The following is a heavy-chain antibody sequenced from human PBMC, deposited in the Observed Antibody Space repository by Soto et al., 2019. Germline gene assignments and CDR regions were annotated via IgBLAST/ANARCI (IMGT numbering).Heavy chain of an antibody. CDR1: AFTFSTYA. CDR3: VQGGYKYDYGAIHV. CDR2: ISGSGART. D-gene: IGHD5-18*01. J-gene: IGHJ3*01. V-gene: IGHV3-23*01. Sequence: PGGSLRLSCADSAFTFSTYAMSWVRQPSGMGLEWVSAISGSGARTYYAVSVKGRFTVSRDNSKHPLYLQLNILRAEDTAEHYGVQGGYKYDYGAIHVWGQETMVTISS.